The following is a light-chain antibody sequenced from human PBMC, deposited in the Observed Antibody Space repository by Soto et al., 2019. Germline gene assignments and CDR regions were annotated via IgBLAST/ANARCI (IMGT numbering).Light chain of an antibody. CDR1: QSVSSN. CDR2: GAS. V-gene: IGKV3-15*01. Sequence: EVVMTQSPATLSVSLGDRATLSCRASQSVSSNLAWYQQKPGQGPRLLIYGASTRATGIPARFSGSGSGTEFTHTISSLQSEDFAVYSCQQYNNWPLTFGGGTKVEIK. CDR3: QQYNNWPLT. J-gene: IGKJ4*01.